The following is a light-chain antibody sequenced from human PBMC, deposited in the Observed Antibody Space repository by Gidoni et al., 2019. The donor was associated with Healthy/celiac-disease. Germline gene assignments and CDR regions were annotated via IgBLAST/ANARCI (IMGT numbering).Light chain of an antibody. J-gene: IGKJ2*01. Sequence: IQITQSPSSLSASVRDRVTITCRASQSISNYLNWYQQKPGKAPKLLIYAASSLQSGVPSRFSGSGSGADFTLTISSLQPEDFATYYCQQSYSTPITFGQGTKLEIK. V-gene: IGKV1-39*01. CDR3: QQSYSTPIT. CDR2: AAS. CDR1: QSISNY.